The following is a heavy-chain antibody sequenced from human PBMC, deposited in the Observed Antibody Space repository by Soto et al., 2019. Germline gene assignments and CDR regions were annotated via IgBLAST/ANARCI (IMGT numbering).Heavy chain of an antibody. J-gene: IGHJ4*02. CDR1: GYTFTSYG. CDR3: ARAPYCSSTSCYLLADY. V-gene: IGHV1-18*01. D-gene: IGHD2-2*01. Sequence: GPSVKVSCKASGYTFTSYGISWVRQAPGQGLEWMGWISAYNGNTNYAQKLQGRVTMTTDTSTSTAYMELRSLRSDDTAVYYCARAPYCSSTSCYLLADYWGQGTLVTVSS. CDR2: ISAYNGNT.